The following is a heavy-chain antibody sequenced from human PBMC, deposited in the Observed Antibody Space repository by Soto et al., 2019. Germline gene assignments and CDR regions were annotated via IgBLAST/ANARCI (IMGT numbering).Heavy chain of an antibody. CDR1: GYSISSGFY. Sequence: PSETLSLTCAVSGYSISSGFYSVWIRQPPGKGLERIGSIYHSGSTYYNPSLKRRVTISVDTSKNQCALKLISVTAADTAVYYCARLSSSWYPYWGQGNLVTFSS. D-gene: IGHD6-13*01. CDR3: ARLSSSWYPY. V-gene: IGHV4-38-2*01. CDR2: IYHSGST. J-gene: IGHJ4*02.